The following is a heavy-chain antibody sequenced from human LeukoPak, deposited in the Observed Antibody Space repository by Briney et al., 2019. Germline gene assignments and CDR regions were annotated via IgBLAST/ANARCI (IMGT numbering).Heavy chain of an antibody. J-gene: IGHJ4*02. CDR3: ARELEIAVSGRIGY. CDR1: GFTFSSYT. Sequence: PGRSLRHSCAAPGFTFSSYTMHWVRQAPGKGLEWVAVIWYDGSNKYYADSVKGRFTISRDHSKNTLYLQMKSLRAEDTAVYYCARELEIAVSGRIGYWGQGTLVTVSS. V-gene: IGHV3-33*01. CDR2: IWYDGSNK. D-gene: IGHD6-19*01.